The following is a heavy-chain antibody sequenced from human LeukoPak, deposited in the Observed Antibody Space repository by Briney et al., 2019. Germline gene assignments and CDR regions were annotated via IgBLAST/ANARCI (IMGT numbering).Heavy chain of an antibody. CDR1: GFTFSDYY. D-gene: IGHD6-19*01. V-gene: IGHV3-11*04. CDR3: ARAPVLSGPIDGWFDP. Sequence: GGSLRLSCAASGFTFSDYYMSWIRQAPGKGLEWVSYISSSGSTIYYADSVKGRFTISRDNAKNSLYLQMNSLRAEDTAVYYCARAPVLSGPIDGWFDPWGQGTLVTVSS. J-gene: IGHJ5*02. CDR2: ISSSGSTI.